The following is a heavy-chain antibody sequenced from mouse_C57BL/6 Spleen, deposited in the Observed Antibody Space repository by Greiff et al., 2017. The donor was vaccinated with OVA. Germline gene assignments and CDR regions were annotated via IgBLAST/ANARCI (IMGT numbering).Heavy chain of an antibody. CDR1: GYTFTDYE. J-gene: IGHJ4*01. V-gene: IGHV1-15*01. CDR2: IDPETGGT. Sequence: QVQLQQSGAELVRPRASVTLSCKASGYTFTDYEMHWVKQTPVHGLEWIGAIDPETGGTAYNQKFKGKAILTADKSSSTAYMELRSLTSEDSAVYYCTRSAMDYWGQGTSVTVSS. CDR3: TRSAMDY.